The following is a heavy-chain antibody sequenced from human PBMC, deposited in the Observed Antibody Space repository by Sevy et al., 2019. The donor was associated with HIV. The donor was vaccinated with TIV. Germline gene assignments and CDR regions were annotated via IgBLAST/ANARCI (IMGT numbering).Heavy chain of an antibody. CDR1: GFTFSSYA. CDR2: ISGSGGST. J-gene: IGHJ6*02. V-gene: IGHV3-23*01. D-gene: IGHD5-18*01. CDR3: VNSGQGYSYGHLPWDYYYGMDV. Sequence: GGSLRLSCAASGFTFSSYAMSWVRQAPGKGLEWVSAISGSGGSTYYADSVKGRFTISRDNSKNTLYLQMNSLRAEDTAVYYCVNSGQGYSYGHLPWDYYYGMDVWGQGTTVTVSS.